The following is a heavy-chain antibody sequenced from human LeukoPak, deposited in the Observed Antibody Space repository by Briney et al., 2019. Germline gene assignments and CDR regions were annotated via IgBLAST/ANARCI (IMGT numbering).Heavy chain of an antibody. V-gene: IGHV3-11*01. D-gene: IGHD3-10*01. CDR1: GFTFRDYY. J-gene: IGHJ4*02. CDR3: ARAYYGRTTYTAYHFDD. Sequence: GGSLRLSCAASGFTFRDYYMSWIRQAPGKGLKWVSYISSSGSIPYYADSVKGRFTISRDNAKNSLYLQMNSLRAEDMAVYYCARAYYGRTTYTAYHFDDWGQGTLVTVSS. CDR2: ISSSGSIP.